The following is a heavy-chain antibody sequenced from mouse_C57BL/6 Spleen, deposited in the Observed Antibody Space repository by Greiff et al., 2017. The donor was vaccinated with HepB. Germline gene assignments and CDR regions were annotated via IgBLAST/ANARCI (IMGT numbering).Heavy chain of an antibody. Sequence: QVQLQQPGAELVRPGSSVKLSCKASGYTFTSYWMDWVKQRPGQGLEWIGNIYPSDSETHYNQKFTDKATLTVDKSSSTAYMQLSSLTSEDSAVYYCASTVRYAMDYWGQGTSVTVSS. CDR3: ASTVRYAMDY. CDR2: IYPSDSET. J-gene: IGHJ4*01. D-gene: IGHD1-1*01. CDR1: GYTFTSYW. V-gene: IGHV1-61*01.